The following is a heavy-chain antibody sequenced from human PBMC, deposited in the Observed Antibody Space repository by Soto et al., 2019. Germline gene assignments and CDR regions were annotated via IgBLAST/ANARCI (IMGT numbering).Heavy chain of an antibody. D-gene: IGHD1-26*01. J-gene: IGHJ4*02. CDR2: INPSGGST. Sequence: GASVKVSCKTSEYTFTSYYLHWVRQAPGQGLEWMGIINPSGGSTSYAQKFQGRVTTTRDTSTSTVYMELSSLRSEDTAVYYCARERGASSFDNWGQGTLVTVSS. CDR3: ARERGASSFDN. CDR1: EYTFTSYY. V-gene: IGHV1-46*03.